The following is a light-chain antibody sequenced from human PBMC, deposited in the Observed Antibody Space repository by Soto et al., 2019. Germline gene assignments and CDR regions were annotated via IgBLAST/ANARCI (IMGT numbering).Light chain of an antibody. CDR1: SSGVGGYNY. J-gene: IGLJ2*01. CDR3: SSYTSSITLV. Sequence: QSALTQPASVSGSPGQSITISCTGTSSGVGGYNYVSWYQQHPGKAPKLMIYDVSNRPSGVSNRFSGSKSGNTASLSISGLQAEDEADYYCSSYTSSITLVFGGGTKVTVL. V-gene: IGLV2-14*03. CDR2: DVS.